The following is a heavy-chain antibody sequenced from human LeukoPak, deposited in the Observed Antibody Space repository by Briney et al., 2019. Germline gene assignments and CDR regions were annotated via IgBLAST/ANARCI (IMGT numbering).Heavy chain of an antibody. D-gene: IGHD4-17*01. V-gene: IGHV1-69*05. Sequence: SVKVSCKTSGGTFNNPAISWVRQAPGQGLEWLGGIMPLFGTAGYAQKFQGRVTITKDESTRTVYLELTSLTSDDTAVYYCARDVHGDYGSGWFDPWGQGTLVSVSS. CDR1: GGTFNNPA. CDR2: IMPLFGTA. CDR3: ARDVHGDYGSGWFDP. J-gene: IGHJ5*02.